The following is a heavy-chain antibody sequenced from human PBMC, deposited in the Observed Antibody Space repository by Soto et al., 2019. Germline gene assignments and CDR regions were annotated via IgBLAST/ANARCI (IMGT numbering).Heavy chain of an antibody. Sequence: PGGSLRLSCAASGFTVSSDYMNWIRQAPGKGLEWVSYISTGGSTIFYADSVKGRFTISRDNDKNSLSLQMDSLRADDTGVYYCARGSPQFWQLFDNWGQGALVTVSS. D-gene: IGHD3-3*01. V-gene: IGHV3-11*01. CDR1: GFTVSSDY. CDR3: ARGSPQFWQLFDN. CDR2: ISTGGSTI. J-gene: IGHJ4*02.